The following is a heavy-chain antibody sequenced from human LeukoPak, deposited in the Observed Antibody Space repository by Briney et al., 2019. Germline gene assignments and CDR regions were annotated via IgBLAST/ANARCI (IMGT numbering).Heavy chain of an antibody. J-gene: IGHJ5*02. Sequence: RSETLSLTCTVSGSSISSSSYYWGWIRQPPGKGLEWIGSIYYSGSTYYNPSLKSRVTISVDTSKNQFSLKLSSVTAADTAVYYCARKAGQQLVRGVWFDPWGQGTLVTVSS. CDR3: ARKAGQQLVRGVWFDP. D-gene: IGHD6-13*01. V-gene: IGHV4-39*01. CDR1: GSSISSSSYY. CDR2: IYYSGST.